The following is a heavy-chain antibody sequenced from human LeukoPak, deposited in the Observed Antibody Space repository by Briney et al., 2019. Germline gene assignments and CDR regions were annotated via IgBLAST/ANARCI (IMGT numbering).Heavy chain of an antibody. D-gene: IGHD3-3*01. V-gene: IGHV1-46*01. Sequence: ASVKVSCKASGYTFTSYYMHWVRQAPGPGLEWMGIIYPSGGSTSYAQKFQGRVTMTRDTSTSTVYMELSSLRSEDTAVYYCARDRNTIFGVVIYWFDPWGQGTLVTVSS. CDR3: ARDRNTIFGVVIYWFDP. J-gene: IGHJ5*02. CDR1: GYTFTSYY. CDR2: IYPSGGST.